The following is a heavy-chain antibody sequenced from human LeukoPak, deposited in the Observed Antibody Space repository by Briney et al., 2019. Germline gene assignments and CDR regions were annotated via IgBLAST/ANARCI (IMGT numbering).Heavy chain of an antibody. CDR2: ISYDGSNK. CDR1: GFTFSSYA. Sequence: PGGSLRLSCAASGFTFSSYAMHWVRQAPGKGLEWVAVISYDGSNKYYADSVKGRFTISRDDSKNTLYLQMNSLRAEDTAVYYCARDQSNPEWLFFGGGHYYYYGMDVWGQGTTVTVSS. D-gene: IGHD3-3*01. CDR3: ARDQSNPEWLFFGGGHYYYYGMDV. V-gene: IGHV3-30-3*01. J-gene: IGHJ6*02.